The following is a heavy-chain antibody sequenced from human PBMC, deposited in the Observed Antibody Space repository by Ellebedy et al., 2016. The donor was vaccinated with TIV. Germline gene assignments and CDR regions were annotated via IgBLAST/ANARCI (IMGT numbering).Heavy chain of an antibody. D-gene: IGHD2-15*01. Sequence: GESLKISXKGSGYSFTSYWIGWVRQMPGKGLEWMGIIYPGDSDTRYSPSFQGQVTISADKSISTAYLQWSSLKASDTAMYYCARLGGPGSCSGGSCYSTYFDYWGQGTLVTVSS. CDR3: ARLGGPGSCSGGSCYSTYFDY. V-gene: IGHV5-51*01. CDR1: GYSFTSYW. CDR2: IYPGDSDT. J-gene: IGHJ4*02.